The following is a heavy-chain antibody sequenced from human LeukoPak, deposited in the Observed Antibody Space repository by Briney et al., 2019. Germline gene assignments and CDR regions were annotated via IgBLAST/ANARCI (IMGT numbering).Heavy chain of an antibody. CDR3: AHRVSSGFDY. D-gene: IGHD6-25*01. CDR2: IYGNDDK. V-gene: IGHV2-5*01. Sequence: SGPTLVKPTQTLTLTCTFSGFSLTTGGVAVGCIRQPPGKALEWLALIYGNDDKRYSPTLKSRLTISKDTSKNQVVLTMTNMDPVDTATYYCAHRVSSGFDYWGQGTLVTVSS. CDR1: GFSLTTGGVA. J-gene: IGHJ4*02.